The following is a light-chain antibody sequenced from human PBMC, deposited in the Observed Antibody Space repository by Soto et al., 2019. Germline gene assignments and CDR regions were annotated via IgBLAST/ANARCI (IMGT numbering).Light chain of an antibody. CDR2: GAY. V-gene: IGKV3-15*01. Sequence: EIVLTQSAATVSLSPGERATLSCRASQSVSSNVAWYQQKPGQAPRLLIYGAYTRAAGVPARFSGSGSGTEFTLTITSLQSEDVAVYYCQQYYTNSWTFGQGTKVDIK. CDR1: QSVSSN. J-gene: IGKJ1*01. CDR3: QQYYTNSWT.